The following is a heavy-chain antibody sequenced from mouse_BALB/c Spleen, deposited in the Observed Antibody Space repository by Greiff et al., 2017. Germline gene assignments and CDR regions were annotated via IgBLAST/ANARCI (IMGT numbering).Heavy chain of an antibody. V-gene: IGHV5-9-4*01. CDR2: ISSGGSYT. J-gene: IGHJ3*01. CDR1: GFTFSSYA. Sequence: EVKLVESGGGLVKPGGSLKLSCAASGFTFSSYAMSWVRQSPEKRLEWVAEISSGGSYTYYPDTVTGRFTISRDNAKNTLYLEMSSLRSEDTAMYYCARDYRYDGTWFAYWGQGTLVTVSA. CDR3: ARDYRYDGTWFAY. D-gene: IGHD2-14*01.